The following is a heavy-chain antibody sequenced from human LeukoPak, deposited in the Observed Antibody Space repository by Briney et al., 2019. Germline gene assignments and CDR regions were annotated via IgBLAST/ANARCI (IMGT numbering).Heavy chain of an antibody. V-gene: IGHV4-59*08. CDR3: AGGYCSSTSCYFDY. CDR2: IYYSGST. Sequence: SETLSLTCTVSGGSINSYYWSWIRQPPGKGLEWIGYIYYSGSTNYNPSLKSRVTISVDTSKNQFSLKLSSVTAADTAVYYCAGGYCSSTSCYFDYWGQGTLVTVSS. D-gene: IGHD2-2*01. J-gene: IGHJ4*02. CDR1: GGSINSYY.